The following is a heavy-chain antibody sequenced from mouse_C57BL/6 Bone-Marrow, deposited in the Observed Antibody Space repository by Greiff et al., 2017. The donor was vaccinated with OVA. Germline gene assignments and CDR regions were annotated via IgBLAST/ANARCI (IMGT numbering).Heavy chain of an antibody. CDR3: ARWGYDVDY. V-gene: IGHV1-63*01. CDR2: IYPGGGYT. Sequence: VQLQESGAELVRPGTSVKMSCKASGYTFTNYWIGWAKQRPGHGLEWIGDIYPGGGYTNYNEKFKGKATLTADKSSSTAYMQLSSLTSEDSAIYYCARWGYDVDYWGQGTSVTVSS. J-gene: IGHJ4*01. CDR1: GYTFTNYW. D-gene: IGHD2-2*01.